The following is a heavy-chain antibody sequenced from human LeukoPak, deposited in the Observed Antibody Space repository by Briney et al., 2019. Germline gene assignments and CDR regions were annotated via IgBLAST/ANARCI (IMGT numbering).Heavy chain of an antibody. V-gene: IGHV4-39*01. CDR3: ARHYSGTYPFDY. CDR1: GDSITNSNYF. CDR2: IYYSGST. D-gene: IGHD1-26*01. J-gene: IGHJ4*02. Sequence: SETPSLTCTVSGDSITNSNYFWAWIRQPPGKGLEWIGTIYYSGSTYYNPSLKSRVTISVDTSKNQLSLRLSSVTAADTALYYCARHYSGTYPFDYWGQGTLVTVSS.